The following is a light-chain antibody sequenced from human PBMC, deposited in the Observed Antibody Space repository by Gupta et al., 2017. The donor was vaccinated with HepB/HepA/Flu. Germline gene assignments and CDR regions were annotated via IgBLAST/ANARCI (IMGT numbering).Light chain of an antibody. V-gene: IGLV2-11*01. J-gene: IGLJ2*01. CDR1: SSDVGGYNY. CDR3: CSYAGSYTLRNVV. CDR2: DVS. Sequence: QSALTQPRSVSGSPGQSVTISCTGTSSDVGGYNYVSWYQQHPGKAPKLMIYDVSKRPSGVPDRFSGSKSGNTASLTISGLQAEDEADYYCCSYAGSYTLRNVVFGGGTKLTVL.